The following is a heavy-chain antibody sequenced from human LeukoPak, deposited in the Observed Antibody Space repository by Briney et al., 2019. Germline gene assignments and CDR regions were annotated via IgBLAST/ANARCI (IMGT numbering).Heavy chain of an antibody. Sequence: GGSLRLSCAASGSTFSSYGMHWVRQAPGKGLEWVAFIRYDGGNKYYADSVKGRFTISRDNSKNTLYLQMNSLRAEDTAVYYCAKDRDVRYFDWLPQWTQPDRDYWGQGTLVTVSS. D-gene: IGHD3-9*01. CDR3: AKDRDVRYFDWLPQWTQPDRDY. J-gene: IGHJ4*02. CDR2: IRYDGGNK. CDR1: GSTFSSYG. V-gene: IGHV3-30*02.